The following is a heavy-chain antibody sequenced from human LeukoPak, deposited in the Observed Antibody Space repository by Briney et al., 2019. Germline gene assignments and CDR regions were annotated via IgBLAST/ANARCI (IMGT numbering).Heavy chain of an antibody. D-gene: IGHD4-11*01. CDR1: GGSISSSSYY. Sequence: SETLSLTCSVPGGSISSSSYYWGWIRQSPGKGLEWLGEINHSGNTNYNPSLENRVTVLADTSKNQFSLKLTSVTAADTAVYYCARISTVNHNFDYWGRGILVTVSS. CDR2: INHSGNT. CDR3: ARISTVNHNFDY. J-gene: IGHJ4*02. V-gene: IGHV4-39*07.